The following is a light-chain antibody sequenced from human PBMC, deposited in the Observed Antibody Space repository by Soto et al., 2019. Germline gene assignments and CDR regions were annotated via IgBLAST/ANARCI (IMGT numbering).Light chain of an antibody. CDR1: RSLDSGQ. V-gene: IGKV3-20*01. J-gene: IGKJ5*01. CDR2: DAF. Sequence: EIVLTQSPGTLSLSPGESATLSCRASRSLDSGQLAWYQQKVGRAPRLLIHDAFMRATGIPDRFSGSGSGTDFTPTIARLEPEDFAVYYCQQYGDSPRTFGQGTRLEIK. CDR3: QQYGDSPRT.